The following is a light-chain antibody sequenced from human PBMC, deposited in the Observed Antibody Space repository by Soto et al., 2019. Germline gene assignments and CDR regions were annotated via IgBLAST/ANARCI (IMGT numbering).Light chain of an antibody. V-gene: IGKV3-11*01. CDR3: QQRSNWPPWT. Sequence: EIVLTQSPATLSLSPGERDTISCRASQSVSSYLAWYQQKPGQAPRLLIYDASNRATGIPARFSGSGSGTDFTLTISSLEPQDFAVYYCQQRSNWPPWTFGQGTKVEIK. CDR1: QSVSSY. CDR2: DAS. J-gene: IGKJ1*01.